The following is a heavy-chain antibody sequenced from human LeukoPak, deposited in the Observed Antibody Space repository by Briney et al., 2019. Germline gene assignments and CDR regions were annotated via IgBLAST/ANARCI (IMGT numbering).Heavy chain of an antibody. J-gene: IGHJ5*02. D-gene: IGHD3-10*01. CDR1: GGSISSYY. V-gene: IGHV4-59*08. CDR2: IYYSGST. Sequence: SETLSLTCTVSGGSISSYYWSWIRQPPGKGLEWIGYIYYSGSTNYNPSLKSRVTISVDTSKNQFSLKLSSVTAADTAVYYCARLPAGGPNWFDPWGQGTLVTVSS. CDR3: ARLPAGGPNWFDP.